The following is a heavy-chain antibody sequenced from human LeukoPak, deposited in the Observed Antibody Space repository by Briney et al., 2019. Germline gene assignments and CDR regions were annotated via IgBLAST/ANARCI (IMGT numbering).Heavy chain of an antibody. CDR2: LYHSGST. D-gene: IGHD2-15*01. CDR3: AGSEAATWFDP. V-gene: IGHV4-38-2*02. J-gene: IGHJ5*02. Sequence: SETLSLTCTVSGYSISTAYYWGGIRQPPGKGLEWIGNLYHSGSTFYNPSLRSRVTISLDTSRNQFSLKLSSVTAAATTVYYCAGSEAATWFDPWGQGTLVTVSS. CDR1: GYSISTAYY.